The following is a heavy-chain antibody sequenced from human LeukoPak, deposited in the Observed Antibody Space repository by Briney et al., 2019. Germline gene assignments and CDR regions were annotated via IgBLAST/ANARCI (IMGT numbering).Heavy chain of an antibody. CDR2: IYPGDSDT. V-gene: IGHV5-51*01. CDR1: GYSFTSYW. D-gene: IGHD3-3*01. CDR3: ARTIFGVVLLDYGMDV. J-gene: IGHJ6*02. Sequence: GESLKISCKGSGYSFTSYWIGWVRQMPGKGLEWMGIIYPGDSDTRYSPSFQGQVTISADKSISTDYLQWSSLKASDTAMYYCARTIFGVVLLDYGMDVWGQGTTVTVSS.